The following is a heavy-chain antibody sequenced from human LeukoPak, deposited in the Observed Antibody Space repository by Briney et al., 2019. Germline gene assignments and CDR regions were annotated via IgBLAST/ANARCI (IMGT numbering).Heavy chain of an antibody. Sequence: SVKVSCKASGGSFSVHGISWVRQAPGQGPQWVGGIIPVFHTTNYAQEFQGRVTLIIDESTSMAYMELSSLRSDDTAVYFCARARSTVLNDAYDIWGQGTMVTVSS. V-gene: IGHV1-69*05. CDR3: ARARSTVLNDAYDI. CDR2: IIPVFHTT. J-gene: IGHJ3*02. CDR1: GGSFSVHG. D-gene: IGHD2-2*01.